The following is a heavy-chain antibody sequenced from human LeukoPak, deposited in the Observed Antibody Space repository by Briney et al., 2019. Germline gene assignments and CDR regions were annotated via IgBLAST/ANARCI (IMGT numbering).Heavy chain of an antibody. J-gene: IGHJ5*01. CDR2: IYSDGGT. V-gene: IGHV3-66*02. CDR1: GFTVSAKY. D-gene: IGHD3-16*01. CDR3: ARDGGFGGPGGDNWFDS. Sequence: GGSLRLSCAASGFTVSAKYMSWVRQGPGKGLDWISSIYSDGGTNYADSVKGRFTTSRDNSKNTLYLQMNSLRPEDTAVYYCARDGGFGGPGGDNWFDSWGQGALVTVSS.